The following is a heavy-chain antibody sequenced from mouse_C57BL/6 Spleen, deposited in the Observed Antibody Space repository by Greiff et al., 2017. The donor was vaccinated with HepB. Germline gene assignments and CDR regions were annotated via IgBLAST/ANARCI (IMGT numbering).Heavy chain of an antibody. Sequence: EVQVVESGAGLVKPGGSLKLSCAASGFTFSSYAMSWVRQTPEKRLEWVAYISSGGDYIYYADTVKGRFTISRDNARNTLYLQMSSLKSEDTAMYYCTRGELRGFAYWGQGTLVTVSA. D-gene: IGHD1-1*01. CDR2: ISSGGDYI. CDR1: GFTFSSYA. CDR3: TRGELRGFAY. V-gene: IGHV5-9-1*02. J-gene: IGHJ3*01.